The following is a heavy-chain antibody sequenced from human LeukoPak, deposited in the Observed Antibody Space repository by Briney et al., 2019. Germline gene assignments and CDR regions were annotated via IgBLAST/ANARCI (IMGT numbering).Heavy chain of an antibody. CDR2: IYPGDSDN. V-gene: IGHV5-51*01. CDR1: GYIFSTYW. Sequence: GESLKISCKGSGYIFSTYWIAWVRRMPGKGLEWRGIIYPGDSDNRYRPSFQGQVTISADKSISTAYLQWSSLKASDTATYYYARLATFAAPHFDYWGQGSLVTVSS. J-gene: IGHJ4*02. CDR3: ARLATFAAPHFDY. D-gene: IGHD2/OR15-2a*01.